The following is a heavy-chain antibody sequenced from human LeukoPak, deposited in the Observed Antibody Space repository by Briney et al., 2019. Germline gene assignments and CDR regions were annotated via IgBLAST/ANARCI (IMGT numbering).Heavy chain of an antibody. CDR1: GGSISSSNW. Sequence: SETLSLTCAVSGGSISSSNWWSWVRQPPGKGLEWIGEIYHSGSTNYNPSLKSRATISVDKSKNQFSLKLSSVTAADTAVYYCAGYHAYGVTTPPLGYWGQGTLVTVSS. V-gene: IGHV4-4*02. J-gene: IGHJ4*02. CDR2: IYHSGST. CDR3: AGYHAYGVTTPPLGY. D-gene: IGHD4-17*01.